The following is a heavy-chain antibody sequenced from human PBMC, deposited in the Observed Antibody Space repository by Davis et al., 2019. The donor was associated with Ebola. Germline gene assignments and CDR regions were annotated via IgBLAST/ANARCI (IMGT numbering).Heavy chain of an antibody. D-gene: IGHD2-2*02. J-gene: IGHJ6*02. Sequence: GESLKISCAASGFTFSDYYMSWIRQAPGKGLEWVSYISSSGSTIYYADSVKGRFTISRDNAKNSLYLQMNSLRAEDTAVYYCASLDLGYCSSTSCYTYYYYGMDVWGQGTTVTVSS. CDR2: ISSSGSTI. CDR1: GFTFSDYY. V-gene: IGHV3-11*01. CDR3: ASLDLGYCSSTSCYTYYYYGMDV.